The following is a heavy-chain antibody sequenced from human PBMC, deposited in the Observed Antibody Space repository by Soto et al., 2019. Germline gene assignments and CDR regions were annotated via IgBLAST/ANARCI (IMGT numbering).Heavy chain of an antibody. D-gene: IGHD5-12*01. Sequence: ASVKVSCKTAVYTFISYGISWVRQAPGQGLEWMGWISAHSGNTKYVEKFKYRVTMTIDTSTSTAYMELRSLRSDETAIYYCARHPGGTPLYSGYDYYFDYWGLGTLVTVSS. CDR2: ISAHSGNT. V-gene: IGHV1-18*01. CDR1: VYTFISYG. J-gene: IGHJ4*02. CDR3: ARHPGGTPLYSGYDYYFDY.